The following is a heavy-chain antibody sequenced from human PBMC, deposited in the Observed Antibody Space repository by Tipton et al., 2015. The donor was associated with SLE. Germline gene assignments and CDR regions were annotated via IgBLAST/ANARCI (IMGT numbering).Heavy chain of an antibody. CDR2: IRQDGKLK. D-gene: IGHD5-18*01. CDR3: AREAIVGGEDDGFDL. CDR1: GFSIRAHY. J-gene: IGHJ3*01. V-gene: IGHV3-7*01. Sequence: SLRLSCAASGFSIRAHYISWVRQAPGKGRQWVANIRQDGKLKFYVESVNGRFAISRDNAKNSVSLQMNSLRVEDTAVYFCAREAIVGGEDDGFDLWGQGTTVTVSS.